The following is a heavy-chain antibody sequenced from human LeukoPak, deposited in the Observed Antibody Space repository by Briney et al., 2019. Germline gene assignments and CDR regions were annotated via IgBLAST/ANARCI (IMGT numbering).Heavy chain of an antibody. J-gene: IGHJ4*02. CDR2: ISAYNGNT. D-gene: IGHD6-25*01. V-gene: IGHV1-18*01. CDR1: GYTFTSYG. Sequence: ASVKVSCKASGYTFTSYGISWVRQAPGQGLEWMGWISAYNGNTNYAQKFQGRVTMTTDTPTSTVYMELRSLRSDDTAVYYCGRHDGGSGWPWLGIDYWGQGTLVTVSS. CDR3: GRHDGGSGWPWLGIDY.